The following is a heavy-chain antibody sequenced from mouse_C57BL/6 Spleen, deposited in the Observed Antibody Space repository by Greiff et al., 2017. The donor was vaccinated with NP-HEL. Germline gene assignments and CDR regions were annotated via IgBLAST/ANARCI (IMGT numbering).Heavy chain of an antibody. Sequence: QVQLQQPGTELVKPGASVKLSCKASGYTFTSYWMHWVKQRPGQGLEWIGNINPSNGGTNYNEKFKSKATLTVDKSSSTAYMQLSSLTSEDSAVYYCARYMLIYYYGSSPYAMDYWGQGTSVTVSS. CDR3: ARYMLIYYYGSSPYAMDY. CDR1: GYTFTSYW. D-gene: IGHD1-1*01. V-gene: IGHV1-53*01. J-gene: IGHJ4*01. CDR2: INPSNGGT.